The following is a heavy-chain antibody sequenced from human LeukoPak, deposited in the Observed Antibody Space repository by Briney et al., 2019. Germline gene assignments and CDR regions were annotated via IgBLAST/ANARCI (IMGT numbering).Heavy chain of an antibody. D-gene: IGHD3-9*01. Sequence: GGSLRLSCAASGFTFGTYAMSWVRQAPGKGLEWVSAISGSGGSTYYADSVKGRFTISRDNSKNTLYLQMNSLRAEDTAVYYCAKVPPKQIRSLGLAGYYPWGQGTLVTVSS. CDR3: AKVPPKQIRSLGLAGYYP. CDR2: ISGSGGST. V-gene: IGHV3-23*01. J-gene: IGHJ4*02. CDR1: GFTFGTYA.